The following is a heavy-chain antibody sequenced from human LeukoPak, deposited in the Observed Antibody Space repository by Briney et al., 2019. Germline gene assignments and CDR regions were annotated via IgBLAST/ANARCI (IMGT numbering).Heavy chain of an antibody. Sequence: GGSLRLSCAASGFTFSSYAMSWVRQAPGKGLEWVSAISGSGGSTYYADSVKGRFTISRDNSKNTLYLQMNSLRAEDTAVYYCAKDGQWPAQGADAFDIWGQGTMVTVSS. CDR2: ISGSGGST. V-gene: IGHV3-23*01. D-gene: IGHD6-19*01. CDR1: GFTFSSYA. CDR3: AKDGQWPAQGADAFDI. J-gene: IGHJ3*02.